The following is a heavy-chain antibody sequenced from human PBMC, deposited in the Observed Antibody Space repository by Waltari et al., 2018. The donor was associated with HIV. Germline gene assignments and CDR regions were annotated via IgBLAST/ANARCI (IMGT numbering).Heavy chain of an antibody. CDR2: INWNGRRQ. CDR1: GFPLDDYA. CDR3: AKDVSGGYEYYDF. D-gene: IGHD1-1*01. Sequence: EVELVESGGGLVQPGGSLRLSCAASGFPLDDYAMHWVRQSPGKGLEWVSGINWNGRRQAYADNGKNSLYLQMNSLRPEDTAFYYCAKDVSGGYEYYDFWGQGTLVTVSS. J-gene: IGHJ4*02. V-gene: IGHV3-9*01.